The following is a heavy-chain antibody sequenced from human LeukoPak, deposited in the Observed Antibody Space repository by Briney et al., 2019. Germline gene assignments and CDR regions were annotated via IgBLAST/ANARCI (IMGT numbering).Heavy chain of an antibody. J-gene: IGHJ4*02. V-gene: IGHV4-34*01. Sequence: SETLSLTCAVYGGSFSGYYWSWIRRPPGKGLEWIGEINHSGSTNYNPSLKSRVTISVDTSKNQFSLKLSSVTAADTAVYYCARDTPPTRFDYWGQGTLVTVSS. CDR3: ARDTPPTRFDY. CDR1: GGSFSGYY. CDR2: INHSGST.